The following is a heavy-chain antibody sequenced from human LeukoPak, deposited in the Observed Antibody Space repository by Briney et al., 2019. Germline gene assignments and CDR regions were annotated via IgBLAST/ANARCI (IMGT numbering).Heavy chain of an antibody. CDR2: IRNDGSNK. Sequence: PGGSLRLSCAASGFTFSGYGMHWVRQAPGKGLEWVAFIRNDGSNKYYAGSMKGRFTISRDNSKNTLYLQINSLRTEDTAIYYCAKDDILTGYSLDYWGQGTQVTVSS. D-gene: IGHD3-9*01. V-gene: IGHV3-30*02. J-gene: IGHJ4*02. CDR3: AKDDILTGYSLDY. CDR1: GFTFSGYG.